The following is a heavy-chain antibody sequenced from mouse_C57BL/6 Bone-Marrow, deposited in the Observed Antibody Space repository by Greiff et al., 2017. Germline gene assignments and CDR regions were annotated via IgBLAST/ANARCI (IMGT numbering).Heavy chain of an antibody. V-gene: IGHV1-82*01. CDR1: GYAFSSSW. Sequence: QVQLKESGPELVKPGASVKISCKASGYAFSSSWMNWVKQRPGKGLEWIGRIYPGDGDTNYNGKFKGKATLTADKSSSTAYMQLSSLTSEDSAVYFCARLLTGDYWGQGTTLTVSS. CDR2: IYPGDGDT. D-gene: IGHD4-1*01. J-gene: IGHJ2*01. CDR3: ARLLTGDY.